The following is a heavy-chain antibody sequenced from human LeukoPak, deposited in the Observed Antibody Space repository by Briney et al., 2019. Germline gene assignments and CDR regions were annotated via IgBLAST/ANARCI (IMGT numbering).Heavy chain of an antibody. V-gene: IGHV3-30*18. Sequence: GGSLRLSCAASGFTFNRYWMSWVRQAPGKGLEWVAVISYDGSNKYYADSVKGRFTISRDNSKNTLYLQMNSLRAEDTAVYYCAKAAPLAYYDILTGQGPDYWGQGTLVTVSS. CDR3: AKAAPLAYYDILTGQGPDY. CDR2: ISYDGSNK. D-gene: IGHD3-9*01. CDR1: GFTFNRYW. J-gene: IGHJ4*02.